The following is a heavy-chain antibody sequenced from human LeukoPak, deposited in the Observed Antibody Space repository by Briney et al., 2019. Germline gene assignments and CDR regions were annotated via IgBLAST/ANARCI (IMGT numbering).Heavy chain of an antibody. CDR2: VYHSGST. J-gene: IGHJ4*02. Sequence: SETLSLTCAVSGDSISTNHWWSWVRQPPGKGLEWIGEVYHSGSTNYNPSLKSRVTISVDTSKNQFSLKLSSVTAADTAVYYCARVGATGGFDYWGQGTLVTVSS. CDR3: ARVGATGGFDY. V-gene: IGHV4-4*02. CDR1: GDSISTNHW. D-gene: IGHD1-26*01.